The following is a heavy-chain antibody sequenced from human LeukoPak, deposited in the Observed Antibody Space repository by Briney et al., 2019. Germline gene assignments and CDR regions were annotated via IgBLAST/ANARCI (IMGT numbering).Heavy chain of an antibody. CDR1: GYTFTNHG. D-gene: IGHD2-2*01. J-gene: IGHJ5*02. CDR3: ARDEGYCTITTCYRNWFDP. CDR2: ISTYYGNT. Sequence: ASVKVSCKASGYTFTNHGISWVRQAPGQGLEWMGLISTYYGNTNYAQKLQGRVTMTTDTSTSTAFMELRSLRSDDTAVYYCARDEGYCTITTCYRNWFDPWGQGTLVTVSS. V-gene: IGHV1-18*01.